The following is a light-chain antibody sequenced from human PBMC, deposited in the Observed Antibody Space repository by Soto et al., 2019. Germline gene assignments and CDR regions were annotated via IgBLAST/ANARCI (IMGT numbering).Light chain of an antibody. CDR3: QQYNSYSWT. CDR2: KAS. J-gene: IGKJ1*01. CDR1: QSISSW. Sequence: DIQMTQSPSTLSASVGDRVTIICRASQSISSWLAWYQQKPGKAPKLLIYKASSLESGFPSRFSGSGSGTEFTLTISSLQPDDFATYYCQQYNSYSWTFGQGTKVEIK. V-gene: IGKV1-5*03.